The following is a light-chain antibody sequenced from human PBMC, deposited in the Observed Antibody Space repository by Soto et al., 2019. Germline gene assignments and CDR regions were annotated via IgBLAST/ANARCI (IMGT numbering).Light chain of an antibody. CDR2: GSF. CDR1: QSVDNN. CDR3: QQYNDRTPIT. J-gene: IGKJ5*01. V-gene: IGKV3-15*01. Sequence: EIWMTQSPVTLSASPGESATLSCWASQSVDNNVAWYQQKPGQAPRLLIVGSFASDTGIPARFSGSGYGSEFNLTISGLQTEDFAVYFCQQYNDRTPITFGTGTRLE.